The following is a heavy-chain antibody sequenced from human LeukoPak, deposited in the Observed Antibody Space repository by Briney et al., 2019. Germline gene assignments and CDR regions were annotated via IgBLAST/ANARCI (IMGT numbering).Heavy chain of an antibody. Sequence: PGGSPRLSCSASGFTFSSYAMHWVRQAPGKGLEYVSGVTNNGGSTNYADSVKGRFTISRDNSKNTVYLQMSSLRAEDTAVYYCVKGWDYDILKGFDPWGQGTLVTVSS. CDR2: VTNNGGST. CDR1: GFTFSSYA. CDR3: VKGWDYDILKGFDP. V-gene: IGHV3-64D*09. J-gene: IGHJ5*02. D-gene: IGHD3-9*01.